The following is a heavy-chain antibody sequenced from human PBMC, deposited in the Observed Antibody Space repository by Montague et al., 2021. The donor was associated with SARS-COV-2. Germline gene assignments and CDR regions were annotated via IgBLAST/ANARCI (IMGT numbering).Heavy chain of an antibody. CDR1: GGSISNYY. D-gene: IGHD3-22*01. CDR3: ARGGGYNNDGLDD. Sequence: SETLSLTCTVSGGSISNYYCGWIRHPPGAGLERIGYIHYGGRTAXSPXFKSRVTISIDTSKNQFSLKLTSATAADTAVYYCARGGGYNNDGLDDWGPGTTVTVSS. V-gene: IGHV4-59*01. CDR2: IHYGGRT. J-gene: IGHJ6*02.